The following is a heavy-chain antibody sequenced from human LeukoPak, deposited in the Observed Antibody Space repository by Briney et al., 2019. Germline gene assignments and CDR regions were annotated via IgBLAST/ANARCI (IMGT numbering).Heavy chain of an antibody. J-gene: IGHJ5*02. CDR2: INPNSGGT. V-gene: IGHV1-2*02. D-gene: IGHD2-2*01. CDR3: ARVGYCSSTSCYNWFDP. CDR1: GYTFTVYY. Sequence: ASVKVSSKASGYTFTVYYMHWVRQAPGQGLEWMGWINPNSGGTNYAQKFQGRVTMTRDTSISTAYMELSRLRSDDTAVYYCARVGYCSSTSCYNWFDPWGQGTLVTVSS.